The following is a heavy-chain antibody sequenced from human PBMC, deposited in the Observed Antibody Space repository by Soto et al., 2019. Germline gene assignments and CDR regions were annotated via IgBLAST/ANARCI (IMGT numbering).Heavy chain of an antibody. CDR1: GFTFSSYS. CDR3: ARGRQWLVPHDY. V-gene: IGHV3-48*02. D-gene: IGHD6-19*01. Sequence: EVQLVESGGGLVQPGGSLRLSCAASGFTFSSYSMNWVRQAPGKGLGWVSYISSSSSTIYYADSVKGRFTISRDNAKNSLYLQMNRLRDEDTAVYYGARGRQWLVPHDYWGQGTLVTVSS. J-gene: IGHJ4*02. CDR2: ISSSSSTI.